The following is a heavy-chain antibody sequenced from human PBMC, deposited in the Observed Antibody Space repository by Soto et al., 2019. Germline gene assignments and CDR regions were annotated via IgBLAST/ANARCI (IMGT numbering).Heavy chain of an antibody. V-gene: IGHV5-51*01. Sequence: GEALKISCEGSGYRFTSYWIAWVRQVPGKGMEWMGIISPGDSNTRYSPSLQGQVTMSADKSISSAYLEWSSLMDSDSAMYYCARLGPSTIDYWGQGTLVTVSS. D-gene: IGHD2-2*01. CDR1: GYRFTSYW. J-gene: IGHJ4*02. CDR2: ISPGDSNT. CDR3: ARLGPSTIDY.